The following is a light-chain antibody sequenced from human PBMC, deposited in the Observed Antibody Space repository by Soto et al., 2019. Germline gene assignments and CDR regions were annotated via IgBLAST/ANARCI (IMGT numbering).Light chain of an antibody. J-gene: IGKJ1*01. CDR3: QQYDNSPPWT. V-gene: IGKV3-20*01. Sequence: EIVLTQSPGTLSLSPGERATLSCRASQSVSSSYLAWYQQKPGQAPRLRIYGASSRATGIPDRFSGSGSGTDFTLTISRLEPEDFAVYYCQQYDNSPPWTFGQGTKVEIK. CDR2: GAS. CDR1: QSVSSSY.